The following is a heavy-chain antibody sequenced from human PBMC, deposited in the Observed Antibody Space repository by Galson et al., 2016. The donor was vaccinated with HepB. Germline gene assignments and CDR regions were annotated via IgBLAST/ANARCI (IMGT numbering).Heavy chain of an antibody. J-gene: IGHJ4*02. D-gene: IGHD3-10*01. CDR2: ISSSSDKI. CDR3: ARDGTSVIQGVPLDF. Sequence: SLRLSCAASGFSFSTYYMTWVRQAPGKGLEWVSSISSSSDKIYYGDSVRGRFTISRDNAKNSLYLQMNSLRGEDSAVYYCARDGTSVIQGVPLDFWGQGTLVTVSS. CDR1: GFSFSTYY. V-gene: IGHV3-21*01.